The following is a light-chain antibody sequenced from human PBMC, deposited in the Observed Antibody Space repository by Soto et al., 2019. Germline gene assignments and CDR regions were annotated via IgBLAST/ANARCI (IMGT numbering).Light chain of an antibody. CDR3: QQSHSGKT. V-gene: IGKV1-39*01. CDR1: QSISTY. J-gene: IGKJ1*01. CDR2: GAS. Sequence: IQMTQSPSSLSSSLGDRVTISCRASQSISTYLNWYQQKPGKAPKVLIYGASSLPSGVPSRFSGSGSETDFTLIISSLQPDDFATYYCQQSHSGKTFGQGTKVDIK.